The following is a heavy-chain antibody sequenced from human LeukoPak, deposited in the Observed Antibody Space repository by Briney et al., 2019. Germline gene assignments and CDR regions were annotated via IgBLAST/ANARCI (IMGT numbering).Heavy chain of an antibody. J-gene: IGHJ4*02. D-gene: IGHD5-18*01. CDR2: MSHDGINK. V-gene: IGHV3-30*04. CDR1: GFTFSSYS. CDR3: ARDNFQHGGDNYGSHYFDY. Sequence: GGSLRLSCVASGFTFSSYSKHWVRQAPGKGLEWVAVMSHDGINKYCADSVKGRFTISREISKETLYIQMNGLRAEDTAVYYCARDNFQHGGDNYGSHYFDYWGQGTLVAVSS.